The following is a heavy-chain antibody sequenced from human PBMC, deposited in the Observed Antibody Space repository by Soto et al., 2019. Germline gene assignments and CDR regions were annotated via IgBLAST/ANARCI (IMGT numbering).Heavy chain of an antibody. D-gene: IGHD3-9*01. CDR3: ARHVRYFDWPKNNWFDP. Sequence: TSETLSLTCTVSGGSIRTPDWWSWVRQTPEKGLEWIGEIYHSGTTNYNPSLKSRGTMSVDTSKNQFSLKLTSVTAADTAVYYCARHVRYFDWPKNNWFDPWGQGTLVTVSS. J-gene: IGHJ5*02. CDR2: IYHSGTT. CDR1: GGSIRTPDW. V-gene: IGHV4-4*02.